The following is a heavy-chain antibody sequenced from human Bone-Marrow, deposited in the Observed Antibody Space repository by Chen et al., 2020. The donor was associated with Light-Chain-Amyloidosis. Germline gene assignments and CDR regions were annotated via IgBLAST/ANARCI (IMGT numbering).Heavy chain of an antibody. CDR3: ARDRTYGDYGSYGMDV. CDR1: GGTFSSYQ. CDR2: IIPFFGTT. J-gene: IGHJ6*02. D-gene: IGHD4-17*01. Sequence: QAQLVQSGAEVKKPGSSVKVSCKGAGGTFSSYQVTWVRQAPGHGLEWMGGIIPFFGTTNYAQNFQGRVTITADKSTGTAYMELNSLTSEDTAIYYCARDRTYGDYGSYGMDVWGQGTTVTVTS. V-gene: IGHV1-69*06.